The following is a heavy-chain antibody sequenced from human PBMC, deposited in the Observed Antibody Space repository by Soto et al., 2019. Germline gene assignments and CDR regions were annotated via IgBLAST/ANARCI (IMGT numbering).Heavy chain of an antibody. Sequence: QVQLQESGPGLVKPSETLSLTCTVSGGSISSYYWSWIRQPPGKGLEWIGYIYYSGSTNYNPSLKSGVTVSVDTSKTQFSLKLSSVTAADTAVYYCARYSSSRRYFDYWGQGTLVTVSS. D-gene: IGHD6-13*01. CDR3: ARYSSSRRYFDY. J-gene: IGHJ4*02. V-gene: IGHV4-59*01. CDR2: IYYSGST. CDR1: GGSISSYY.